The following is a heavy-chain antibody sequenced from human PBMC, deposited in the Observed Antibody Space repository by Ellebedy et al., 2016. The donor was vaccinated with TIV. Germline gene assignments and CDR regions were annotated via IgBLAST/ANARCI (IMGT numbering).Heavy chain of an antibody. J-gene: IGHJ4*02. CDR1: GFTFSSYA. Sequence: PGGSLRLSCSASGFTFSSYAMHWVRQAPGKGLEYISAIVSNGDSTYYANSVKGRFIISRDNSKNTLYLQMSSLRLEDTAVYHCVKAWGDWGQGTLVTVSS. CDR3: VKAWGD. V-gene: IGHV3-64D*06. D-gene: IGHD3-16*01. CDR2: IVSNGDST.